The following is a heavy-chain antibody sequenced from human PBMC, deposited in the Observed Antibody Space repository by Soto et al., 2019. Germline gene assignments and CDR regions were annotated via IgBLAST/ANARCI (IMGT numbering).Heavy chain of an antibody. D-gene: IGHD6-6*01. J-gene: IGHJ4*02. Sequence: SETLSLTCTVSGGSISSSSYYWGWIRQPPGKGLEWIGSIYYSGSTYYNPSLKSRVTISVDTSKNQFSLKLSSVTAADTAVYYCARLIAARPGYFDYWGQGTLVTVSS. V-gene: IGHV4-39*01. CDR3: ARLIAARPGYFDY. CDR1: GGSISSSSYY. CDR2: IYYSGST.